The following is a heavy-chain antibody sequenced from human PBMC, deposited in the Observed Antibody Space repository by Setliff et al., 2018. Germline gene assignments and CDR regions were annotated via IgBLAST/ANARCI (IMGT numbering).Heavy chain of an antibody. J-gene: IGHJ6*03. D-gene: IGHD6-19*01. CDR1: GFTFGDYA. CDR2: IRSKAYGGTT. Sequence: PGESLKISCSVSGFTFGDYAMTWVRQAPGKGLEWVGFIRSKAYGGTTEYAASVKGRFTISRDDSESITYLQMNSLKTEDTAVYYCIRLSSSAYYYMDTWGKGTTVTVSS. V-gene: IGHV3-49*04. CDR3: IRLSSSAYYYMDT.